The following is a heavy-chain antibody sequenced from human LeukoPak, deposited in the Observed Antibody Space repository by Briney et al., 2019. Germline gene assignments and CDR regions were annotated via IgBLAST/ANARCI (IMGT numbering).Heavy chain of an antibody. V-gene: IGHV3-33*06. J-gene: IGHJ4*02. CDR2: IRYDGSNK. CDR1: GFTFSGYG. CDR3: AKDINYDSSGYFIDY. Sequence: GRSLRLSCAASGFTFSGYGMHWVRQAPGKGLEWVAVIRYDGSNKYYADSVKGRFTISRDNSKNTLYLQMNSLRAEDTAVYYCAKDINYDSSGYFIDYWGQGTLVTVSS. D-gene: IGHD3-22*01.